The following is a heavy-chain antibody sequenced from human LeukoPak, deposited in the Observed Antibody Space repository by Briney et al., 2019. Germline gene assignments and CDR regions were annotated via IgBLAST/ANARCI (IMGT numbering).Heavy chain of an antibody. CDR2: IDYSGIS. CDR1: GGSIRSGGYY. D-gene: IGHD2-8*01. Sequence: SETLSLTCTVSGGSIRSGGYYWSWIRQHPGKGLEWIGYIDYSGISKYNPSLNSRVTISVDTSKNQFSLKLRSVTAADTPVYYCARAHVDDVEMVYAIRAFDIWGQGTLVTVSS. CDR3: ARAHVDDVEMVYAIRAFDI. V-gene: IGHV4-31*03. J-gene: IGHJ3*02.